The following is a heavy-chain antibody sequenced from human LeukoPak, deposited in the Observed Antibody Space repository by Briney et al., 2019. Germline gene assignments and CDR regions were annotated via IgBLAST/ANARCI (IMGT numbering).Heavy chain of an antibody. CDR3: ASLTGTTR. J-gene: IGHJ4*02. V-gene: IGHV4-34*01. Sequence: SETLSLTCAVYGGSLSGYTWSWIRQPPGEGLEWIGEINHSGSTNYNPSLKSRVTISVDTSKNQFSLKLSSVTAADTAVYYCASLTGTTRWGQGTLVTVSS. CDR1: GGSLSGYT. D-gene: IGHD1-20*01. CDR2: INHSGST.